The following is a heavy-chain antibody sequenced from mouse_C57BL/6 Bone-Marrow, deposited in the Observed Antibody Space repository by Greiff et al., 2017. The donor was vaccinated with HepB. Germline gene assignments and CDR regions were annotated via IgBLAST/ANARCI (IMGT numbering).Heavy chain of an antibody. CDR1: GYTFTSYW. V-gene: IGHV1-59*01. J-gene: IGHJ4*01. CDR2: IDPSDSYT. D-gene: IGHD3-2*02. Sequence: QVQLQQPGAELVRPGTSVKLSCKASGYTFTSYWMHWVKQRPGQGLEWIGVIDPSDSYTNYNQKFKGEATLTVDTSSSTAYMQLSSLTSEDSAVYYCARGQLRMDYWGQGTSVTVSS. CDR3: ARGQLRMDY.